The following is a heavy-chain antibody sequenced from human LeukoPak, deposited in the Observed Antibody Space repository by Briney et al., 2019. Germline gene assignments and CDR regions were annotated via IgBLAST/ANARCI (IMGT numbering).Heavy chain of an antibody. CDR2: IRPDGKER. Sequence: GGSLRLSCTAFGFTFSRNWMTWVRQAPGKGLEWVATIRPDGKERYFVDSVKGRFTISRDNAKNSLYLQMDSLRAEDTAVYYCAKYSRSFDYWGQGTLITVSS. CDR1: GFTFSRNW. CDR3: AKYSRSFDY. V-gene: IGHV3-7*02. D-gene: IGHD2-21*01. J-gene: IGHJ4*02.